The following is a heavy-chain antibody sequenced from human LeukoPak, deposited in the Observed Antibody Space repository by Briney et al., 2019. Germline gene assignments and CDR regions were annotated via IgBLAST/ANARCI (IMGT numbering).Heavy chain of an antibody. D-gene: IGHD2-15*01. CDR1: GGSISSGGYY. Sequence: PSQTLSLTCTVSGGSISSGGYYWSWIRQPPGKGLEWIGYIYYSGSTYYNPSLKSRVTISVDTSKNQFSLKLSSVTAADTAVYYCARLKRSLNWFDPWGQGTLVTVSS. CDR2: IYYSGST. V-gene: IGHV4-31*03. J-gene: IGHJ5*02. CDR3: ARLKRSLNWFDP.